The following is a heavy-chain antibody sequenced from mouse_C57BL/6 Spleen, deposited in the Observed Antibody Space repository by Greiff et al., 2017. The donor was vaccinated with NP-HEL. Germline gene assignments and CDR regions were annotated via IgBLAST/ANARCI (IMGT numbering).Heavy chain of an antibody. Sequence: QVQLQQPGAELVRPGTSVKLSCTASGYTFTSYWMHWVKQRPGQGLEWIGVIDPSDSYTNYNQKFKGKATLTVDTSSSTAYMQLSSLTSEDSAVYYCARSGGFPCAYWGQGTLVTVSA. CDR1: GYTFTSYW. J-gene: IGHJ3*01. CDR2: IDPSDSYT. CDR3: ARSGGFPCAY. D-gene: IGHD3-1*01. V-gene: IGHV1-59*01.